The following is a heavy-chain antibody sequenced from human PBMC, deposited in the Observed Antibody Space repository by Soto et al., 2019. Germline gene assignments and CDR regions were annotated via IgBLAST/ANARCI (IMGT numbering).Heavy chain of an antibody. J-gene: IGHJ5*02. CDR1: GFTFSNYG. D-gene: IGHD3-22*01. V-gene: IGHV3-30*18. CDR3: VKPQAHFYDSSPGET. CDR2: ISFDGNNK. Sequence: GGSLRLSCAASGFTFSNYGMHWVRQAPGKGLEWVAIISFDGNNKYYSDSVKGRFTISRDNSKNMVFLQMNSLRPEDTAVYYCVKPQAHFYDSSPGETWGQGTTVTVSS.